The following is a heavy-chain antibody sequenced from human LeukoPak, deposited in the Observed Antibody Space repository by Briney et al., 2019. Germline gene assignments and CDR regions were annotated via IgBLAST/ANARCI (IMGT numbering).Heavy chain of an antibody. V-gene: IGHV4-34*01. J-gene: IGHJ4*01. CDR2: INHSGIT. CDR3: ARSYNRVELLYY. D-gene: IGHD3-10*01. CDR1: GGSFSGYY. Sequence: KTSETLSLTCAVYGGSFSGYYWTWIRQPPGKGLEWIGEINHSGITNYNPSLKSRVTISVDTSKNQFSLKLSSVTVADTAVYYCARSYNRVELLYYWGQEPWSPSPQ.